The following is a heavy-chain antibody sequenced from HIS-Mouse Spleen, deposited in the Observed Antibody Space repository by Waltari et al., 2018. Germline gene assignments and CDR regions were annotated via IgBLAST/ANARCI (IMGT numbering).Heavy chain of an antibody. J-gene: IGHJ3*02. D-gene: IGHD6-13*01. Sequence: QVQLQESGPGLVKPSETLSLTCTVSGCSISSYYWSWIRPPAGKGLEWIGRIYTSGSTNYNPSLKSRVTMSVDTSKNQFSLKLSSVTAADTAVYYCARAGIAAAYDAFDIWGQGTMVTVSS. CDR1: GCSISSYY. V-gene: IGHV4-4*07. CDR3: ARAGIAAAYDAFDI. CDR2: IYTSGST.